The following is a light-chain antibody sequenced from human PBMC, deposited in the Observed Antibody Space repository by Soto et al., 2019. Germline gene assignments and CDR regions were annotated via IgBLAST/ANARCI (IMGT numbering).Light chain of an antibody. CDR1: QSISSY. Sequence: DIQMTQSPSSLSASVGDRVTITCRASQSISSYLNWDQQKPGKAPKLLIYAASSLQSGVPSRFSGSGSGTDFTLTISSLQPEDFAPYYCQQSYSTRVTFGPGTKVDIK. CDR2: AAS. CDR3: QQSYSTRVT. V-gene: IGKV1-39*01. J-gene: IGKJ3*01.